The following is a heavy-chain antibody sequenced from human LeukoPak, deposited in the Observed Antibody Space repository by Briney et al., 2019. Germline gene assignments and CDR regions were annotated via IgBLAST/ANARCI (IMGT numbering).Heavy chain of an antibody. CDR3: ARDSGERGSGSYLIAY. CDR1: GYTFTSYY. V-gene: IGHV1-46*01. D-gene: IGHD3-10*01. Sequence: GASVKVSCKASGYTFTSYYMHWVRQAPGQGLEWMGIINPSGGSTSYAQKFQGRVTMTRDMSTSTVYMELSRLRSDDTAVYYCARDSGERGSGSYLIAYWGQGTLVTVSS. J-gene: IGHJ4*02. CDR2: INPSGGST.